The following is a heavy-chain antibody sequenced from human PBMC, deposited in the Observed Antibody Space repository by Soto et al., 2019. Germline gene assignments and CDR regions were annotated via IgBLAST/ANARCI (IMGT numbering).Heavy chain of an antibody. V-gene: IGHV3-30-3*01. D-gene: IGHD3-10*01. CDR3: ARDMRHDYASGRLDY. CDR1: VFTFSDFP. Sequence: GSLRLSCAASVFTFSDFPLHWVRRAPGKGLEWVAVISYDGNDESYSDSVKGRFTISRDNSKTTVYLQMSSLRADDMAVYHCARDMRHDYASGRLDYSGQGTLVTVSS. J-gene: IGHJ4*02. CDR2: ISYDGNDE.